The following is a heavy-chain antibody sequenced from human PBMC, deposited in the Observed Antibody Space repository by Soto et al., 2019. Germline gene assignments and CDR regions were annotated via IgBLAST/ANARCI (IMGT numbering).Heavy chain of an antibody. V-gene: IGHV1-69*02. Sequence: QVQLVQSGAEVKPPGSSVRVSCTASGDTFNRYTISWVRQAPGQGLEWMGRVIPILGMSNYAQKFQGRVSIMADKSTRTAYMHLSSLRSEDTAMYYCATNYGSGSTHFDHWGQGTLVTVSS. CDR1: GDTFNRYT. CDR2: VIPILGMS. J-gene: IGHJ4*02. D-gene: IGHD3-10*01. CDR3: ATNYGSGSTHFDH.